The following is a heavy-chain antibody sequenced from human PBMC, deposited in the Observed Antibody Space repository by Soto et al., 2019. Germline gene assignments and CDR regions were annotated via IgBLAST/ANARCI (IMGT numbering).Heavy chain of an antibody. D-gene: IGHD3-22*01. CDR2: ISAYNGNT. V-gene: IGHV1-18*01. Sequence: ASVKVSCKASGYTFTSYGISWVRQAPGQGLEWMGWISAYNGNTNYAQKFQGRVTMTRDTSARTVYMELSSLRSEDTAIYYCARKAHYYDAGSFEPWGQGTLVTVSS. CDR1: GYTFTSYG. J-gene: IGHJ5*02. CDR3: ARKAHYYDAGSFEP.